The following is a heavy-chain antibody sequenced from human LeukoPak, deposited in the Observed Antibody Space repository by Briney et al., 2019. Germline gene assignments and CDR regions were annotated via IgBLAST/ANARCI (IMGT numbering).Heavy chain of an antibody. Sequence: PSETLSLTCTVSGGSISSYYWSWIRQPPGKGLEWIGYIYYSGSTNYNPSLKGRVTISVDTSKNQFSLKLSSVTAADTAVYYCARDTSPRIFRFDPWGQGTLVTVSS. V-gene: IGHV4-59*01. CDR2: IYYSGST. CDR3: ARDTSPRIFRFDP. CDR1: GGSISSYY. D-gene: IGHD2-15*01. J-gene: IGHJ5*02.